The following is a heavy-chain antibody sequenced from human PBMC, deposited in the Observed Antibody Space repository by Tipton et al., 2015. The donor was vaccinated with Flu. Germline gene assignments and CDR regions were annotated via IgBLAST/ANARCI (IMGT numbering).Heavy chain of an antibody. Sequence: TLSLTCTVSGGSMSNNFWSWFRQPAEKGLEWIGRIYASGVTNYNPSLKSRVTMSIDTSKNQFSLRLSSVTAADTAVYYCARDPHKLGGESDAFDIWGLGTMVTVSS. CDR1: GGSMSNNF. CDR2: IYASGVT. J-gene: IGHJ3*02. D-gene: IGHD7-27*01. CDR3: ARDPHKLGGESDAFDI. V-gene: IGHV4-4*07.